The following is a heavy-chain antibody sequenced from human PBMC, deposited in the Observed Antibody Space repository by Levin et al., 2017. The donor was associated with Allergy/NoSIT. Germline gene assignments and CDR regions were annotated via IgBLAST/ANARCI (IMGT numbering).Heavy chain of an antibody. CDR2: ISYDGDNK. Sequence: GGSLRLSCVASGFTFSSYALHWVRQAPGQGLEWVALISYDGDNKYYADSVKGRFTISRDISKNTLFLQMNSLRGDDAAVYYCARGAARRHYYRSRSPRMFGVDVWGQGTTVTVSS. CDR3: ARGAARRHYYRSRSPRMFGVDV. D-gene: IGHD3-10*01. J-gene: IGHJ6*02. V-gene: IGHV3-30-3*01. CDR1: GFTFSSYA.